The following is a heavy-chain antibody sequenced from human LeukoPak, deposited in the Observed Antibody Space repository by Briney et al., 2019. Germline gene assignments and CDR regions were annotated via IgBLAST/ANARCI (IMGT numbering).Heavy chain of an antibody. J-gene: IGHJ4*02. CDR3: ARGYGDYSPGFDY. CDR1: GFTFSGYG. D-gene: IGHD4-17*01. Sequence: GGSLRLSCAASGFTFSGYGMHWVRQAPGKGLEWVAFVRYDSSNKYYADSVKGRFTISRDNSKNTLYLQMNSLRAEDTAVYYCARGYGDYSPGFDYWGQGTLVTVSS. V-gene: IGHV3-30*02. CDR2: VRYDSSNK.